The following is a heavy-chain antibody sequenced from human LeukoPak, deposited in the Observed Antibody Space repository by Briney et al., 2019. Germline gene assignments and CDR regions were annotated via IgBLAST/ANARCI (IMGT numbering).Heavy chain of an antibody. V-gene: IGHV1-8*01. Sequence: ASVKVSCKASGYSFVTSDINWVRQAAGQGLEWMGWMNPLSGNTGYAQKFQGRVTMTRNTSAGTAYMELSSLRSEDTAVYYCVRSLAVDGTRAYWGQGTPVIVSS. CDR3: VRSLAVDGTRAY. CDR1: GYSFVTSD. J-gene: IGHJ4*02. D-gene: IGHD6-19*01. CDR2: MNPLSGNT.